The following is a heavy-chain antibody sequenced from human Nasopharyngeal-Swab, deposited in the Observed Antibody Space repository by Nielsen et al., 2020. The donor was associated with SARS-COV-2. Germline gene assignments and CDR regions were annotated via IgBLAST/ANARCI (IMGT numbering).Heavy chain of an antibody. Sequence: GGSLRLSCSASVFTFSTYAMTWFRQAPAKGLEWVAAITDDGSNEYYSDSVKDRFTISRDNSKSTLYLQMSTLRTEDAAVYYCARSGLRNTPMARVIEYWGQGTLVTVSS. CDR1: VFTFSTYA. J-gene: IGHJ4*02. CDR3: ARSGLRNTPMARVIEY. V-gene: IGHV3-30*03. D-gene: IGHD3-16*02. CDR2: ITDDGSNE.